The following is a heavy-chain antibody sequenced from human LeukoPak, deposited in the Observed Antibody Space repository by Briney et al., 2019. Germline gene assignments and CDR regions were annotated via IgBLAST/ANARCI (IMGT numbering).Heavy chain of an antibody. D-gene: IGHD2-15*01. Sequence: SETLSLTCTVSGGSISSYYWGWIRQPPWKGLEWIGSIYYSGSTYYNPSLKSRVTISVDTSKNQFSLKLSSVTAADTAVYYCAREGGSGAFDIWGQGTMVTVSS. V-gene: IGHV4-39*02. CDR2: IYYSGST. CDR1: GGSISSYY. J-gene: IGHJ3*02. CDR3: AREGGSGAFDI.